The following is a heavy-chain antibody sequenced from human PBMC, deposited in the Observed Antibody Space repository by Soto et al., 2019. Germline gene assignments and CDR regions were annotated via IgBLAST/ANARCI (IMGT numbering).Heavy chain of an antibody. D-gene: IGHD3-3*01. CDR3: AKGGPGNVLRFLEWLLPQNWFDP. CDR1: GFSFSSYA. V-gene: IGHV3-23*01. Sequence: PGGSLRLSCAASGFSFSSYAMSWVRQAPGKGLEWVSAISGSGGSTDYADSVKGRFTISRDNSKNTLYLQMNSLRAEDTAVYYCAKGGPGNVLRFLEWLLPQNWFDPWGQGTLVTVSS. CDR2: ISGSGGST. J-gene: IGHJ5*02.